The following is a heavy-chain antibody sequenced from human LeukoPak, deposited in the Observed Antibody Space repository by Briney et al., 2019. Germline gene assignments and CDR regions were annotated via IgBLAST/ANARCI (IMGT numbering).Heavy chain of an antibody. CDR3: AKQWLRLDC. D-gene: IGHD5-12*01. V-gene: IGHV3-23*01. CDR1: GFTFSTYA. Sequence: GGSLRLSCAASGFTFSTYAMTWVRQAPGKGLEWVSGIGSSGDNAYYADSVKGRFTISRDNPKSTLYLQMNSLRAEDTAVHYCAKQWLRLDCWGQGALVTVSS. CDR2: IGSSGDNA. J-gene: IGHJ4*02.